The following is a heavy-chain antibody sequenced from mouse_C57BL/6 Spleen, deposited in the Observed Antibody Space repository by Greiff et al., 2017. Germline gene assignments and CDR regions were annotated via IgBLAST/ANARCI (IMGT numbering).Heavy chain of an antibody. V-gene: IGHV5-6*01. CDR2: ISSGGSYT. D-gene: IGHD2-3*01. CDR1: GFTFSSYG. J-gene: IGHJ3*01. CDR3: ARGGYGYDGYSPFAY. Sequence: EVQRVESGGDLVKPGGSLKLSCAASGFTFSSYGMSWVRQTPDKRLEWVATISSGGSYTYYPDSVKGRFTISRDNAKNTLYLQMSSLKSEDTAMYYCARGGYGYDGYSPFAYWGQGTLVTVSA.